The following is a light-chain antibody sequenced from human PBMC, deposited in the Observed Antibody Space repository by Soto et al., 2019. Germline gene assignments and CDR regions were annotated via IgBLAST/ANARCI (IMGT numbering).Light chain of an antibody. CDR2: AAS. CDR3: LQEYNYPLT. Sequence: IQMTQSPSSLSASIGDRVTITCRASQRITNRLNWYQHRPGKAPRLLIYAASSLESGVPSRFSGSASGTDFTLTISSLQPEDFATYYCLQEYNYPLTFGGGTKVDIK. J-gene: IGKJ4*01. V-gene: IGKV1-6*02. CDR1: QRITNR.